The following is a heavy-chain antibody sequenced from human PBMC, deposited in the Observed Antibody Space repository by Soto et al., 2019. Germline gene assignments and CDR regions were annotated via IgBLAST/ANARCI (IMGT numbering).Heavy chain of an antibody. CDR1: GFTFSSYG. D-gene: IGHD3-22*01. J-gene: IGHJ3*02. V-gene: IGHV3-30*18. Sequence: PGGSLRLSCAASGFTFSSYGMHWVRQAPGKGLEWVAVISYDGSNKYYADSVKGRFTISRDNSKNTLYLQMNSLRAEDTAVYYCAKGIVVEAHAFDIWGQGTMVTVSS. CDR3: AKGIVVEAHAFDI. CDR2: ISYDGSNK.